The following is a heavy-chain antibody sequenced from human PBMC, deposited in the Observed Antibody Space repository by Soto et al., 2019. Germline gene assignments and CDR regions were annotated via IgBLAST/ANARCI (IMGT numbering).Heavy chain of an antibody. CDR3: ARAPRGIVLVVAAQLLDD. CDR2: ISAYNGNT. Sequence: ASVKVSCPASGYTFTIYGISWLRQAPGQGLEWMGWISAYNGNTNYAQKLQGRVTMTTDTSTSTAYMELRSLRSDDTAVYYCARAPRGIVLVVAAQLLDDCGQATMFTLPS. V-gene: IGHV1-18*04. CDR1: GYTFTIYG. D-gene: IGHD2-15*01. J-gene: IGHJ4*02.